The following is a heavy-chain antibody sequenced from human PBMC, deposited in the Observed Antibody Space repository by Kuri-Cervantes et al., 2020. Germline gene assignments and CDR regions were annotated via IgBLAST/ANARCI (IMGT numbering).Heavy chain of an antibody. Sequence: SVKVSCKASGGTFSSYAISWVRQAPGQGLEWMGGIIPIFGTANYAQKFQGRVTITADESTSTAYMELSSLRSEDTAVYYCAREVDCGGDCFHLYNWFDSWGQGTLVTVSS. CDR2: IIPIFGTA. J-gene: IGHJ5*01. V-gene: IGHV1-69*13. D-gene: IGHD2-21*02. CDR3: AREVDCGGDCFHLYNWFDS. CDR1: GGTFSSYA.